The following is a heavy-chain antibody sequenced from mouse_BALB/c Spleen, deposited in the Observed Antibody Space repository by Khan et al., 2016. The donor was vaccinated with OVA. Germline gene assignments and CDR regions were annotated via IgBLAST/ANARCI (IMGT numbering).Heavy chain of an antibody. J-gene: IGHJ3*01. CDR2: MNPNTGYS. CDR3: ACSGYGSLAY. D-gene: IGHD1-1*01. V-gene: IGHV1-7*01. CDR1: GYIFSRYW. Sequence: QVQLQQSGAELAKPGASVKMSCKASGYIFSRYWMHWVKQRPGQGLEWIGHMNPNTGYSEYNQKFKDKATLTADKSSSTAYMQLSSLTSEDSAVYYCACSGYGSLAYWGQDTLVTVS.